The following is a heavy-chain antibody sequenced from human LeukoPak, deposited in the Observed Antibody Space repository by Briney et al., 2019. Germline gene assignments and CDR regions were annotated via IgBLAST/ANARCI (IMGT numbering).Heavy chain of an antibody. J-gene: IGHJ4*02. Sequence: PSESLSLTCTVSGGSISSYYWSWIRQPAGKGLEWIGRIYTSGSTNYNASLKSRVSMSVDTSKNQFSLKLSSVTAANTAVFYCARENSGSYREFDYWGQGTLVTVSS. CDR3: ARENSGSYREFDY. V-gene: IGHV4-4*07. CDR2: IYTSGST. CDR1: GGSISSYY. D-gene: IGHD1-26*01.